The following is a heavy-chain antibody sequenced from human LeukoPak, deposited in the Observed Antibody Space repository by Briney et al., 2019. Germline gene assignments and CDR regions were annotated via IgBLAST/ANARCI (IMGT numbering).Heavy chain of an antibody. CDR3: ARDRYSYGPFDY. CDR1: GYTFTGYY. J-gene: IGHJ4*02. V-gene: IGHV1-2*02. Sequence: ASVKVSCKASGYTFTGYYMHWVRQAPGQGLEWMGWINPNSGGTNYAQKFQGRVTMTRDTSISTAYMELSRLRSDDTAVYYCARDRYSYGPFDYWGQGTLVTVSS. CDR2: INPNSGGT. D-gene: IGHD5-18*01.